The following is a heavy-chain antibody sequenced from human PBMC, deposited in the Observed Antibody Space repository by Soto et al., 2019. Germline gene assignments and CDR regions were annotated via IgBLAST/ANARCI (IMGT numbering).Heavy chain of an antibody. Sequence: GESLKISCKGSGYTFNTDWIGWVRQMPGKGLEWMGIIYPGDSDTRYSPSFQGQVTISADKSISTAYLQWSSLKASDTAMYYCARQVAHGYYFYGMDVWGQGTTVTVSS. D-gene: IGHD5-12*01. CDR2: IYPGDSDT. CDR3: ARQVAHGYYFYGMDV. V-gene: IGHV5-51*01. CDR1: GYTFNTDW. J-gene: IGHJ6*02.